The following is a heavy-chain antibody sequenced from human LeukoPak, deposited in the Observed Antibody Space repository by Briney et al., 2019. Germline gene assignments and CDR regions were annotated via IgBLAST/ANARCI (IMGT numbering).Heavy chain of an antibody. CDR1: VGTFSSYA. J-gene: IGHJ6*04. CDR3: ARGTPGYSSSWYGVGYYGMDA. V-gene: IGHV1-69*01. CDR2: IIPIFGTA. D-gene: IGHD6-13*01. Sequence: ASVKVSCKTSVGTFSSYAISWVRQAPGQGLEWMGGIIPIFGTANYAQKFQGRVTITADESTSTAYMELSSLRSEQTAVYSCARGTPGYSSSWYGVGYYGMDAWGKGTTVTVSS.